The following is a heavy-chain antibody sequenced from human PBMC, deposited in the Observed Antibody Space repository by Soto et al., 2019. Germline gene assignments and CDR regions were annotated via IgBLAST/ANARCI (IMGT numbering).Heavy chain of an antibody. V-gene: IGHV3-33*01. CDR3: ARALYAFDI. J-gene: IGHJ3*02. CDR1: GFTFSSYG. Sequence: GGSLRLSCAASGFTFSSYGMHWVRQAPGKGLEWVAVIWYDGSNKYYADSVKGRFTISRDNAKNTLYLQMNSLRAEDTAVYYCARALYAFDIWGQGTMVTVSS. CDR2: IWYDGSNK.